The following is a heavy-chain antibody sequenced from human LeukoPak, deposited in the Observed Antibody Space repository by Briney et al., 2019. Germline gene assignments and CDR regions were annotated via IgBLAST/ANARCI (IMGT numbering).Heavy chain of an antibody. V-gene: IGHV3-43*02. CDR2: ISGDGGST. J-gene: IGHJ6*02. CDR3: AKDPASYGSTYYYYGMDV. CDR1: GFTFDDYA. Sequence: GGSLRLSCAASGFTFDDYAMHWVRQAPGRGLEWVSLISGDGGSTYYADSVKGRFTISRDNSKDSLYLQMNSLRTEDTALYYCAKDPASYGSTYYYYGMDVWGQGTTVTVSS. D-gene: IGHD5-18*01.